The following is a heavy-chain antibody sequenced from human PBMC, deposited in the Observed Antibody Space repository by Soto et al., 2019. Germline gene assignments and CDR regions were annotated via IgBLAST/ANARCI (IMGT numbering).Heavy chain of an antibody. D-gene: IGHD3-3*01. CDR1: GGTFSSYA. CDR2: IIPIVGTA. CDR3: ASRELVERFLDWYLYGMDV. V-gene: IGHV1-69*01. J-gene: IGHJ6*02. Sequence: QVQLVQSGAEVKKPGSSVKVSCKASGGTFSSYAISWVRQAPGQGLEWMGGIIPIVGTANYAQKFQCRVTITADESTSTGYMELSSLRSEDTAVYYCASRELVERFLDWYLYGMDVWGQGTTVTVSS.